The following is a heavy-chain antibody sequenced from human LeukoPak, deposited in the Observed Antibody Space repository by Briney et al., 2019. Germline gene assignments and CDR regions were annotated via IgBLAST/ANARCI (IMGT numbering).Heavy chain of an antibody. CDR1: GCTFDDYC. J-gene: IGHJ4*02. Sequence: GGSLRLSCAVYGCTFDDYCMSWVREAPGKGLEWVGGINWNGGSTGYADFVKGGFTISTDNAKNSLYLQMHSPRAEDTALYYCARDMGYDFSSAPDYWGQGTLVTVSS. CDR3: ARDMGYDFSSAPDY. CDR2: INWNGGST. V-gene: IGHV3-20*04. D-gene: IGHD3-3*01.